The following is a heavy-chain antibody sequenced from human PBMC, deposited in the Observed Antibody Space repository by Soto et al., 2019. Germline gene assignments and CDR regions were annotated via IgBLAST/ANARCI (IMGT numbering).Heavy chain of an antibody. CDR3: ARDEYVGDYAAWFDL. V-gene: IGHV1-69*04. Sequence: SVKVSCKASGRTFSSYTISWVRQAPGQGLEWMGRIIPILGIGNYAQKFQGRVTITADKSTSTAYMELSSLRSEDTAVYYCARDEYVGDYAAWFDLWGQGTLVTVSS. D-gene: IGHD4-17*01. CDR1: GRTFSSYT. CDR2: IIPILGIG. J-gene: IGHJ5*02.